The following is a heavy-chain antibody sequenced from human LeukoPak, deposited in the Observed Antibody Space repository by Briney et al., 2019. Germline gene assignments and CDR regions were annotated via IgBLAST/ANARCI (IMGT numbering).Heavy chain of an antibody. CDR1: GFTFSSYS. CDR3: ARSGSSKTFDY. CDR2: ISSSSSTI. V-gene: IGHV3-48*01. D-gene: IGHD6-6*01. Sequence: QSGGSLRLSCAASGFTFSSYSMNWVRQAPGKGLEWVSYISSSSSTIYYADSVKGRFTISRDNAKNSLYLQMNSLRAEDTAVYYCARSGSSKTFDYWGQGTLVTVSS. J-gene: IGHJ4*02.